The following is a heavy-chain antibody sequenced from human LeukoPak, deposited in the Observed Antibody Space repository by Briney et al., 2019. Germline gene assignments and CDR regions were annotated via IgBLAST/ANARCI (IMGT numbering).Heavy chain of an antibody. Sequence: GESLKISCKGSGYSFTSYWIGWVRQMPGKGLEWMGIIYPGDSDTRYSPSFQGQVTIPADKSISTAYLQWSSLKASDTAMYYCARVVPAVIPRPWFDPWGQGTLVTVSS. CDR1: GYSFTSYW. D-gene: IGHD2-2*02. CDR2: IYPGDSDT. J-gene: IGHJ5*02. V-gene: IGHV5-51*01. CDR3: ARVVPAVIPRPWFDP.